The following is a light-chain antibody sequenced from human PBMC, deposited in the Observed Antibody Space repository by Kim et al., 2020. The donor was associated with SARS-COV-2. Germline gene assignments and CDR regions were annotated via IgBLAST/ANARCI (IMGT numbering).Light chain of an antibody. CDR3: QSYNRSNVV. J-gene: IGLJ2*01. Sequence: GKTVTIPCTRSSGGIDDNYVQWYQQRPGGVPTTVIYEDDQRPSGVSDRFSGSIDNSSNSASLTISGLKTEDEADYYCQSYNRSNVVFGGGTKLTVL. V-gene: IGLV6-57*03. CDR2: EDD. CDR1: SGGIDDNY.